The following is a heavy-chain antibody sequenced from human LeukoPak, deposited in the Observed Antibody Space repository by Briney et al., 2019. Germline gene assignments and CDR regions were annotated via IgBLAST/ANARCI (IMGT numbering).Heavy chain of an antibody. Sequence: EESLKISCKGSGYTFSNYWIGWVRQMPGKGLEWMGIIYPGDSDTRYSPSFQGQVTFSADKSINTAYLQWSSLKASDTAIYYCTRRGNYYVSDYWGQGTPVTVSS. CDR1: GYTFSNYW. CDR3: TRRGNYYVSDY. J-gene: IGHJ4*02. V-gene: IGHV5-51*01. D-gene: IGHD1-26*01. CDR2: IYPGDSDT.